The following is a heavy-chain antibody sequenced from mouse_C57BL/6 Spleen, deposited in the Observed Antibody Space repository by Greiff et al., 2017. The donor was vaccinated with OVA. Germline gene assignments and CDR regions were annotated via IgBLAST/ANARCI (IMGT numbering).Heavy chain of an antibody. Sequence: EVQRVESGGGLVKPGGSLKLSCAASGFTFSSYTMSWVRQTPEKRLEWVATISGGGGNTYYPDSVKGRFTISRDNAKNTLYLQMSSLRSEDTALYYCARGGGNYYFDYWGQGTTLTVSS. CDR3: ARGGGNYYFDY. CDR1: GFTFSSYT. V-gene: IGHV5-9*01. CDR2: ISGGGGNT. D-gene: IGHD2-1*01. J-gene: IGHJ2*01.